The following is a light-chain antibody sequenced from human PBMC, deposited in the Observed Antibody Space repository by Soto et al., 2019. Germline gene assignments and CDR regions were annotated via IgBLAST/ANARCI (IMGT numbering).Light chain of an antibody. Sequence: EIVMAQSPATLSVSPGERATLSCRASQSVSSTLAWYQQKPGQAPWLLIYGASTRATGVPAGFSGSGSGTEFTLTISSLQSEDFAVYYCQQYNNWPLTFCGGTKV. V-gene: IGKV3-15*01. CDR2: GAS. CDR3: QQYNNWPLT. J-gene: IGKJ4*01. CDR1: QSVSST.